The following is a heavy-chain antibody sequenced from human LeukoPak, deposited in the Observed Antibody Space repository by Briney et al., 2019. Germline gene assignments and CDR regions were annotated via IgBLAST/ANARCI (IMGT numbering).Heavy chain of an antibody. Sequence: ASVKVSCKASGYTFTGYYMHWVRQVPGQGLEWMGWINPNSGGTNYAQKFQGRVTMTRDTSISTAYMELSRLRSDDTAVYYCARDFSGSDPPGAFDIWGQGTMVTVSS. D-gene: IGHD1-26*01. CDR3: ARDFSGSDPPGAFDI. J-gene: IGHJ3*02. CDR2: INPNSGGT. CDR1: GYTFTGYY. V-gene: IGHV1-2*02.